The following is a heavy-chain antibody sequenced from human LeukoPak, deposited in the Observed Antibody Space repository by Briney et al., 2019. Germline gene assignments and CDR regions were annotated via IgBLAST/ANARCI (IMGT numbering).Heavy chain of an antibody. Sequence: SETLSLTCAVYGGSFSGYYWTWIRQPPGKGLEWIGEINHSGSTNYNPSPKSRVTISVNTSKNQFSLNLSSVTAADTAVYYCARGTPYGDYEVRLFDPWGQGTLVTVSS. J-gene: IGHJ5*02. D-gene: IGHD4-17*01. CDR1: GGSFSGYY. CDR3: ARGTPYGDYEVRLFDP. V-gene: IGHV4-34*01. CDR2: INHSGST.